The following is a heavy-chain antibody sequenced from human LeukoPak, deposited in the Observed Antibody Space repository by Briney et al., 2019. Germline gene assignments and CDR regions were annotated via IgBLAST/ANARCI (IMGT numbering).Heavy chain of an antibody. V-gene: IGHV3-30*18. CDR3: AKDTFFNGPSDY. CDR1: GFTFSSYG. D-gene: IGHD3-3*01. J-gene: IGHJ4*02. CDR2: ISYDGSNK. Sequence: GGSLRLSCAASGFTFSSYGMHWVRQAPGKGLEWVAVISYDGSNKYYADSVKGRFTISRDNSKNTLYLQMNSLRAEDTAVYYCAKDTFFNGPSDYWGQGTLVTVSS.